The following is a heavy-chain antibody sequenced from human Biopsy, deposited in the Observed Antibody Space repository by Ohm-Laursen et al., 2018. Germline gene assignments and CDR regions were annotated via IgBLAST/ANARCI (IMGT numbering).Heavy chain of an antibody. D-gene: IGHD3-3*01. J-gene: IGHJ4*02. Sequence: ASVKVSCKASGYTFTGYYLHWVRQAPGQGLEWMGWINPDNGGTIHAQKFQDRVTVTRDTSISTAYVEVTSLRSDDTAVYYCARDRWPRVTLLGLVVFDFWGQGSLVTVSS. CDR3: ARDRWPRVTLLGLVVFDF. CDR1: GYTFTGYY. CDR2: INPDNGGT. V-gene: IGHV1-2*02.